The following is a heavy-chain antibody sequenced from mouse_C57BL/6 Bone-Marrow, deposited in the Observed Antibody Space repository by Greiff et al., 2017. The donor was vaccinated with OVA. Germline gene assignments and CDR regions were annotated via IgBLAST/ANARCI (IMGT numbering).Heavy chain of an antibody. D-gene: IGHD2-3*01. V-gene: IGHV5-15*01. J-gene: IGHJ1*03. CDR2: ISNLAYSI. CDR3: ARLYDGYHWYFDV. CDR1: GFTFSDYG. Sequence: EVQRVESGGGLVQPGGSLKLSCAASGFTFSDYGMAWVRQAPRKGPEWVAFISNLAYSIYYADTVTGRFTISRENAKNTLYLEMSSLRSEDTAMYYCARLYDGYHWYFDVWGTGTTVTVSS.